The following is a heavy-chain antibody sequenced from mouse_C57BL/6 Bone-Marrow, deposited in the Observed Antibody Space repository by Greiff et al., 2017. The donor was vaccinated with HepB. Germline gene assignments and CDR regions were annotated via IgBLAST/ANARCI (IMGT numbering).Heavy chain of an antibody. Sequence: VQLQQSGPELVKPGASVKISCKASGYSFTGYYMNWVKQSPEKSLEWIGEINPSTGGTTYNQKFKAKATLTVDKSSSTAYMQLKSLTSEDSAVYYCARGGDLYYFDYWGQGTTLTVSS. D-gene: IGHD2-13*01. CDR1: GYSFTGYY. CDR2: INPSTGGT. CDR3: ARGGDLYYFDY. J-gene: IGHJ2*01. V-gene: IGHV1-42*01.